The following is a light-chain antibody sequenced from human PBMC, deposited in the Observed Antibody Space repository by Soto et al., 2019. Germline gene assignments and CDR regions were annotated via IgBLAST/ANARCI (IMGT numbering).Light chain of an antibody. Sequence: ALAQPASVSGSPGQSITISCTGTSSDVGSYNYVSWYQLHPGKAPKLMIYEVSNRPSGVSNRFSGSKSGDTASLTISGLQAEDEADYYCSSYTTRTTLYVFGTGTKVTVL. CDR3: SSYTTRTTLYV. CDR1: SSDVGSYNY. J-gene: IGLJ1*01. V-gene: IGLV2-14*01. CDR2: EVS.